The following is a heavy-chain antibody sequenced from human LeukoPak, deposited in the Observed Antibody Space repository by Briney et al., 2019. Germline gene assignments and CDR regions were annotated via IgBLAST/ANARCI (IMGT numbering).Heavy chain of an antibody. CDR2: INHSGST. D-gene: IGHD6-13*01. CDR3: ARVLGYSSRGPYYFDY. Sequence: PSETLSFTCAVYGGSFSGYYWSWIRQPPGKGLEWIGEINHSGSTNYNPSLKSRVTISVDTSKNQFSLKLSSVTAADTAVYYCARVLGYSSRGPYYFDYWGQGTLVTVSS. CDR1: GGSFSGYY. V-gene: IGHV4-34*01. J-gene: IGHJ4*02.